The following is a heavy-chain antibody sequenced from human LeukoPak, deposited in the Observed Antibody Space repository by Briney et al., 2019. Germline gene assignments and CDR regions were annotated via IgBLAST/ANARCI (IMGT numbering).Heavy chain of an antibody. CDR3: ARMVRGAYYYYYGMDV. J-gene: IGHJ6*02. CDR1: GYTFTSYD. D-gene: IGHD3-10*01. V-gene: IGHV1-8*01. Sequence: GASVKVSCKASGYTFTSYDINWVRQATGQGLEWMGWMNPNSGNTGYAQKFQGRVTMTRNTSISTAYMELSSLRSEDTAVYYCARMVRGAYYYYYGMDVWGQGTTVTVSS. CDR2: MNPNSGNT.